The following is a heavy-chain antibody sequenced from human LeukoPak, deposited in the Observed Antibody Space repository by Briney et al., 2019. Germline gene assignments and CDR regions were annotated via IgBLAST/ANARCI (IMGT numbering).Heavy chain of an antibody. J-gene: IGHJ2*01. CDR1: GFTVSNNY. Sequence: GGSLRLSCAASGFTVSNNYMSWVRQAPGEGLEWVSSIYSGGSTYYADSGKGRFTISRDNSENTLYLQMNSLRAEDTAVYYCARDFRDSRGYYNWYFDLWGRGTLVTV. V-gene: IGHV3-66*02. CDR3: ARDFRDSRGYYNWYFDL. D-gene: IGHD3-22*01. CDR2: IYSGGST.